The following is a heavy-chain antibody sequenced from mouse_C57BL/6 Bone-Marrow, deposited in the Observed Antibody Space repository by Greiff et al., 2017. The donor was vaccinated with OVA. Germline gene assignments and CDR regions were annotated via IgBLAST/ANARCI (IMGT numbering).Heavy chain of an antibody. V-gene: IGHV5-4*01. CDR3: ARGDGYPWFAY. D-gene: IGHD2-3*01. J-gene: IGHJ3*01. CDR1: GFTFSSYA. CDR2: ISDGGSYT. Sequence: EVQLVESGGGLVKPGGSLKLSCAASGFTFSSYAMSWVRQTPEKRLEWVATISDGGSYTYYPDNVKGRFTISRDNAKNNLYLQMSHLKSEDTAMYYCARGDGYPWFAYWGQGTLVTVSA.